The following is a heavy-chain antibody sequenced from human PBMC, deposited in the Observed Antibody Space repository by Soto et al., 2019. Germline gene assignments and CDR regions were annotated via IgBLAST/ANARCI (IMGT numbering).Heavy chain of an antibody. J-gene: IGHJ4*02. CDR3: ARYPPVDWNYPNDY. CDR2: INAGNGNT. V-gene: IGHV1-3*01. D-gene: IGHD1-7*01. CDR1: GYTFTSYA. Sequence: ASVKVSCKASGYTFTSYAMHWVRQAPGQRLEWMGWINAGNGNTKYSQKFQGRVTITRDTSASTAYMELSSLRSEDTAVYYSARYPPVDWNYPNDYWGQGTLVTVSS.